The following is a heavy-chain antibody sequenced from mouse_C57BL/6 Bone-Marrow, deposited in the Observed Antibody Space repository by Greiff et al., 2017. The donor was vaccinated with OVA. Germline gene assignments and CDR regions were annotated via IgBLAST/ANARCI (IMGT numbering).Heavy chain of an antibody. CDR3: ARGKIYYDYNGGYFDV. CDR1: GYTFTSYG. CDR2: IYPRSGNT. J-gene: IGHJ1*03. D-gene: IGHD2-4*01. V-gene: IGHV1-81*01. Sequence: LVESGAELARPGASVKLSCKASGYTFTSYGISWVKQRTGQGLEWIGEIYPRSGNTYYNEKFKGKATLTADKSSSTAYMELRSLTSEDSAVYFCARGKIYYDYNGGYFDVWGTGTTVTVSS.